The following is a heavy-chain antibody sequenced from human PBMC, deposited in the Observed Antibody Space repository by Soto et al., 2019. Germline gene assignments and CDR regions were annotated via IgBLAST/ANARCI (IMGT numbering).Heavy chain of an antibody. D-gene: IGHD6-13*01. CDR1: GFTFSSYG. V-gene: IGHV3-30*18. Sequence: QVQLVESGGGVVQPGRSLRLSCAASGFTFSSYGMHWVRQAPGKGLEWVAVISYEGRNKYYADSVKGRFTISRDNSKNTLYLQMNSLRAEDTAVYYCAKDQRYSSSWYPGNSYYYGMDVWGQGTTVTVSS. CDR3: AKDQRYSSSWYPGNSYYYGMDV. J-gene: IGHJ6*02. CDR2: ISYEGRNK.